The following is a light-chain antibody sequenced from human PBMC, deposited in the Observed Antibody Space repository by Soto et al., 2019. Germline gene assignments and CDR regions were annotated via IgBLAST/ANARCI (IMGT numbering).Light chain of an antibody. CDR3: QQYYNLQPR. V-gene: IGKV3-15*01. CDR1: QSISSK. CDR2: GAS. Sequence: EILMTQSPATLSVSPGERVTLSCRASQSISSKLAWYQQRPGQAPRLLIYGASTRATGIPSRFSGSGSGTDFTLTITSLQSEDNALYYCQQYYNLQPRFGQGTKVEIK. J-gene: IGKJ1*01.